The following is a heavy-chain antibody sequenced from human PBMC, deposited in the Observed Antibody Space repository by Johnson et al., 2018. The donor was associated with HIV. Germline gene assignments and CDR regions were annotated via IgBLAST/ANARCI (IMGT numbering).Heavy chain of an antibody. Sequence: VQLVESGGGVVRPGGSLRLSCAASGFTFDDYGMSWVRQAPGKGLEWVSVIYSGGSTYYADSVKGRFTISRDNSKNTLYLQMNSLRAEDTAIYYCAKYMAYSSGWSDAFDIWGQGTIVSVSS. V-gene: IGHV3-23*03. CDR2: IYSGGST. CDR1: GFTFDDYG. D-gene: IGHD6-19*01. CDR3: AKYMAYSSGWSDAFDI. J-gene: IGHJ3*02.